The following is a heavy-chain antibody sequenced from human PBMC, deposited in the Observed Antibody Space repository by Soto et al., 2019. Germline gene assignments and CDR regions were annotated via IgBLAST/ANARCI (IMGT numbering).Heavy chain of an antibody. J-gene: IGHJ6*03. V-gene: IGHV4-31*03. CDR3: ARDPDYDFWSGSPINYYMDV. CDR1: GGSISSGGYY. CDR2: IYYSGST. Sequence: QVQLQESGPGLVKPSQTLSLTCTVSGGSISSGGYYWSWIRQHPGKGLEWIGYIYYSGSTYYNPSLQSRVTISVDPSKNQFYLKLRSVTAADTAVYYCARDPDYDFWSGSPINYYMDVWGKGTTVTVSS. D-gene: IGHD3-3*01.